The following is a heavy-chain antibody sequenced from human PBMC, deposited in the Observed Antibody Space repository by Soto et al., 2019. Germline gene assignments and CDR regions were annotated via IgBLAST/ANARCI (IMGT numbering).Heavy chain of an antibody. CDR1: GFTFSGSA. D-gene: IGHD2-2*01. CDR2: IRGKADSYAT. J-gene: IGHJ4*02. Sequence: GGSLRLSCAASGFTFSGSAIHWVRQASGKGLEWVGRIRGKADSYATAYAASVKGRFAISRDDSKNTAYLQMNSLKTEDTSVYYCTSPFWSGTSCYSFYDWGQGTLVTVSS. CDR3: TSPFWSGTSCYSFYD. V-gene: IGHV3-73*01.